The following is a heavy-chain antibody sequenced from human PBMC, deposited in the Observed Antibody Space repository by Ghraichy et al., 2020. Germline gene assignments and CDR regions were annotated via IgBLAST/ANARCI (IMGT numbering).Heavy chain of an antibody. CDR2: ISSSGSTI. J-gene: IGHJ3*02. CDR1: GFTFSSYE. CDR3: ARARHAFDI. Sequence: LSLTCAASGFTFSSYEMNWVRQAPGKGLEWVSYISSSGSTIYYADSVKGRFTISRDNAKNSLYLQMNSLRAEDTAVYYCARARHAFDIWGQGTMVTVSS. V-gene: IGHV3-48*03.